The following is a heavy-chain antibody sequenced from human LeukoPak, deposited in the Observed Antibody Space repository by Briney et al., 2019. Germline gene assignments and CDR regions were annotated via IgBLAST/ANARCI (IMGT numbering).Heavy chain of an antibody. V-gene: IGHV1-2*02. CDR1: GYTFTGYY. CDR2: INPNSGGT. Sequence: ASVKVSCKASGYTFTGYYMHWVRQAPGQGLEWMGWINPNSGGTNYAQKFQGRVTMTRDTSITTAYMELSRLRSDDTAVYYCARDGELSSSSWHYYYYMDVWGKGTTVTVSS. J-gene: IGHJ6*03. CDR3: ARDGELSSSSWHYYYYMDV. D-gene: IGHD6-6*01.